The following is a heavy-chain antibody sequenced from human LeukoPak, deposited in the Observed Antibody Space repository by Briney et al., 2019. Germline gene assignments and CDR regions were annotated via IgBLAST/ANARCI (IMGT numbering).Heavy chain of an antibody. CDR3: AKATYGSGSYGCFDP. CDR1: GFTFDDYA. D-gene: IGHD3-10*01. CDR2: ISWNSGSI. Sequence: PGGSLRLSCAASGFTFDDYAMHWVRQAPGKGLEWVSGISWNSGSIGYADSVKGRFTISRDNAKNSLYLQMNSLRAEDTALYYCAKATYGSGSYGCFDPWGQGTLVTVSS. V-gene: IGHV3-9*01. J-gene: IGHJ5*02.